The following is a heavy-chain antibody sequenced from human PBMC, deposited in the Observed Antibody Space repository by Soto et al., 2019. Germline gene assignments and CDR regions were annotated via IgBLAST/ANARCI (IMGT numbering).Heavy chain of an antibody. CDR1: GGSFSGFY. CDR2: INHSGTT. Sequence: SETLSLTCAVSGGSFSGFYWTWIRQPPGEGLEWIGEINHSGTTNFNPSLRSRLTISLDSSKKHFSLKLTSMTAADAAVYYCARADRTLVTSYGLDVWGQGTTVTSP. CDR3: ARADRTLVTSYGLDV. D-gene: IGHD2-21*02. J-gene: IGHJ6*02. V-gene: IGHV4-34*01.